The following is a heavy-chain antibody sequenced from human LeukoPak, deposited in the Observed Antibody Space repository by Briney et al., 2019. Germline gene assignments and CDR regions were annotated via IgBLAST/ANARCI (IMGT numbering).Heavy chain of an antibody. D-gene: IGHD6-19*01. J-gene: IGHJ4*02. CDR3: AKRSGYTTGWFFDF. CDR1: GFSFSGYA. CDR2: ISGSGDNT. V-gene: IGHV3-23*01. Sequence: GGSLRLSCAASGFSFSGYAMSWVRQAPGKGLEWVSSISGSGDNTYYAESVKGRFTISRDNSKNTLFLQMNSLRAEDTAVFYCAKRSGYTTGWFFDFWGQGTVVTVSS.